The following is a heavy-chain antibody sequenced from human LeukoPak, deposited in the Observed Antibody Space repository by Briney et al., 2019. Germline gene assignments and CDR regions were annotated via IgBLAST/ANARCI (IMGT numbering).Heavy chain of an antibody. CDR1: GGSFSGYY. Sequence: PSETLSLTCAVYGGSFSGYYWSWIRQPPGKGLEWIGEINHSGSTHYNPSLKSRVTISVDTSKYQFSLKVSSVTAADTAVYYCARGITEWLVKVSFDYWGQGTLVTVST. CDR3: ARGITEWLVKVSFDY. CDR2: INHSGST. D-gene: IGHD6-19*01. V-gene: IGHV4-34*01. J-gene: IGHJ4*02.